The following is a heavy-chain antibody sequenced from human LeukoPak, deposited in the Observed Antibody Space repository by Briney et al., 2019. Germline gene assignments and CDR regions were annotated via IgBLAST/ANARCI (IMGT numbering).Heavy chain of an antibody. CDR2: FDPEDGET. D-gene: IGHD4-17*01. CDR1: GYTLTELS. V-gene: IGHV1-24*01. J-gene: IGHJ4*02. Sequence: ASVKVSCKVSGYTLTELSMHWVRQAPGKGLEWMGGFDPEDGETIYAQKFQGRVTMTEDTSTDTAYMELSSLRSDDTAVYYCARSTTVTTHFDYWGQGTLVTVSS. CDR3: ARSTTVTTHFDY.